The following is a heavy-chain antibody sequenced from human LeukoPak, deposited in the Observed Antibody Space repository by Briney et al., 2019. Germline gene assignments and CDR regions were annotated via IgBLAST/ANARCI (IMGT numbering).Heavy chain of an antibody. Sequence: SETLSLTCTVSGGSISDYYWSWIRQPAGKGLEWIGRIYTTGSTDYNPSLKSRVTMSVDTSKNQFSLKLSSVTGADTAVYYCARLHSDYGMDVWGQGTPVTVSS. J-gene: IGHJ6*02. D-gene: IGHD1-26*01. CDR3: ARLHSDYGMDV. V-gene: IGHV4-4*07. CDR1: GGSISDYY. CDR2: IYTTGST.